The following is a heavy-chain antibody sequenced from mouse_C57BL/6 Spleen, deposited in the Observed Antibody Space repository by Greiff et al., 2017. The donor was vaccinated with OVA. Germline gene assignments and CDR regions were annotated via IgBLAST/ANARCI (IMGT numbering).Heavy chain of an antibody. CDR2: IRSKSNNYAT. Sequence: DVQLVESGGGLVQPKGSLKLSCAASGFSFNTYAMNWVRQAPGKGLEWVARIRSKSNNYATYYADSVKDRFTISRDDSESMLYLQMNNLKTEDTAMYYCVRQGLYYGNYEGFAYWGQGTLVTVSA. CDR3: VRQGLYYGNYEGFAY. V-gene: IGHV10-1*01. J-gene: IGHJ3*01. CDR1: GFSFNTYA. D-gene: IGHD2-1*01.